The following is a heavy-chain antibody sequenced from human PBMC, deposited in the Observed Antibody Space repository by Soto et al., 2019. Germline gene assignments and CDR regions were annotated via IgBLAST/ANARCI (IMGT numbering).Heavy chain of an antibody. Sequence: EVQLLESGGGLVQPGGSLRLSCAASGFTFSSYAMSWVRQAPGKGLEWVSAISGSGGSTYYADSVKGRFTISRDNSKNTLYLQMNSLRGEDTAVYYCAKAGVSTSCYAYWGQGTLVTVSS. J-gene: IGHJ4*02. CDR3: AKAGVSTSCYAY. CDR1: GFTFSSYA. D-gene: IGHD2-2*01. CDR2: ISGSGGST. V-gene: IGHV3-23*01.